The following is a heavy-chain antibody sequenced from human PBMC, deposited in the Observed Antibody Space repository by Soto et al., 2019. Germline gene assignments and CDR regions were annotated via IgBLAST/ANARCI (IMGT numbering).Heavy chain of an antibody. CDR1: GYTFTDYY. V-gene: IGHV1-2*02. J-gene: IGHJ5*01. CDR2: INPTCGGT. CDR3: ANGAALDWSCTYRPNWFDP. D-gene: IGHD1-1*01. Sequence: ASVKVSCKASGYTFTDYYMHWVRQAPAQGLEGLGWINPTCGGTNYAKKFQGRVSMTRGTSISTAYMELSRLRSDETAVYYCANGAALDWSCTYRPNWFDPWGQGTLVTVSS.